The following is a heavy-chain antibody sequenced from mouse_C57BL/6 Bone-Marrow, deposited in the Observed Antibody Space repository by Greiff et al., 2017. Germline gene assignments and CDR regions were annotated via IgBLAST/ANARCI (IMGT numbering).Heavy chain of an antibody. V-gene: IGHV5-16*01. CDR3: ARILWLRRLYYFDY. CDR2: INYDGSST. J-gene: IGHJ2*01. CDR1: GFTFSDYY. Sequence: EVMLVESEGGLVQPGSSMKLSCTASGFTFSDYYMAWVRQVPEKGLEWVANINYDGSSTYYLDSLKSRFIISRDNAKNILYLQMSSLKSEDTATYYCARILWLRRLYYFDYWGQGTTLTVSS. D-gene: IGHD2-2*01.